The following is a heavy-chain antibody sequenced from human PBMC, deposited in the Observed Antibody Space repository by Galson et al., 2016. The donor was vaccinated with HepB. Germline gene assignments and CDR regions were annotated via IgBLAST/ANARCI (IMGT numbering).Heavy chain of an antibody. V-gene: IGHV3-48*03. CDR3: ARDPYCGGDCNSPRYFDL. J-gene: IGHJ2*01. CDR1: GFSFTTYY. Sequence: SLRLSCAASGFSFTTYYMYWVRQAPGKGLDWVSYISTGGTTIYYADSVKGRFTIFRDNAKNLLYLQMNSLRVEDTAVYYCARDPYCGGDCNSPRYFDLWGRGTLVTVSS. D-gene: IGHD2-21*02. CDR2: ISTGGTTI.